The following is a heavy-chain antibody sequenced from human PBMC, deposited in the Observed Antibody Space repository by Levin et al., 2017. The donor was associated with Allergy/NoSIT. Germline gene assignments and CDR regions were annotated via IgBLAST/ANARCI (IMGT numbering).Heavy chain of an antibody. J-gene: IGHJ6*02. V-gene: IGHV3-53*01. Sequence: GGSLRLSCAASGFTVSSNYMSWVRQAPGKGLEWVSVIYSGGSTYYADSVKGRFTISRDNSKNTLYLQMNSLRAEDTAVYYCAREKPYYGMDVWGQGTTVTVSS. CDR2: IYSGGST. CDR3: AREKPYYGMDV. CDR1: GFTVSSNY.